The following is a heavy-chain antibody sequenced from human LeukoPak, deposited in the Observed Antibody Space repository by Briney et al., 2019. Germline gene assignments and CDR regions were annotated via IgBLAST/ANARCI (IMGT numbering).Heavy chain of an antibody. V-gene: IGHV3-30*04. Sequence: GGSLRLSCAASGFTFSSYAMHWVRQAPGKGLEWVAVISYDGSNKYYADSVKGRFTISRDNSKNTVDLQMNSLRVEDTAVYYCARVSLSFGESFPDDPFTDVWGQGTTVTVSS. CDR3: ARVSLSFGESFPDDPFTDV. CDR1: GFTFSSYA. D-gene: IGHD3-10*01. CDR2: ISYDGSNK. J-gene: IGHJ6*02.